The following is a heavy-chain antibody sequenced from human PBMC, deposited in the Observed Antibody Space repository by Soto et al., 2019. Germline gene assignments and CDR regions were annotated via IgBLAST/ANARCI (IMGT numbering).Heavy chain of an antibody. V-gene: IGHV4-31*03. CDR1: CGSISSGGYY. CDR2: IYYSGST. CDR3: ARKATVTTCFDY. D-gene: IGHD4-17*01. J-gene: IGHJ4*02. Sequence: SETLSLPCTVSCGSISSGGYYWSWIRQHPGKGLEWIGYIYYSGSTYYNPSLKSRVTISVDTSKNQFSLKLSSVTAADTAVYYCARKATVTTCFDYWGQGTLVTVSS.